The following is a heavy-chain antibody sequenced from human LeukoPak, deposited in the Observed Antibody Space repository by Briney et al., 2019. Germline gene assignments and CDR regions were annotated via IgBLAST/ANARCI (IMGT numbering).Heavy chain of an antibody. V-gene: IGHV3-7*03. CDR2: IKQDGSER. Sequence: PGGSLRLSCEASGFSMSVYWMSWVRQAPGKGLEWVGNIKQDGSERNYVDSVKGRFTISRDNAKKSLYLQMNSLRAEDTAIYYCARRRDYFDYWGQGTLVTVSS. J-gene: IGHJ4*02. CDR3: ARRRDYFDY. CDR1: GFSMSVYW.